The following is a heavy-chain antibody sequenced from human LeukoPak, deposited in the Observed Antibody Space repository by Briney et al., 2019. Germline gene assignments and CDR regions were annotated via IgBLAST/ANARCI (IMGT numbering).Heavy chain of an antibody. CDR2: INAGNGNT. V-gene: IGHV1-3*01. CDR3: ARVHQGIQLWLKN. CDR1: GYTFTSYA. J-gene: IGHJ4*02. Sequence: ASVKVSCKASGYTFTSYAMHWVRQAPGQRLEWMGWINAGNGNTKYSQKFRGRVTITRDTSASTAYMELSSLRSEDTAVYYCARVHQGIQLWLKNWGQGTLVTVSS. D-gene: IGHD5-18*01.